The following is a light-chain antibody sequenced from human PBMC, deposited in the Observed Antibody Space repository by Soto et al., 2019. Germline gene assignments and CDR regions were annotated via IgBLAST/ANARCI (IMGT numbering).Light chain of an antibody. V-gene: IGKV3-20*01. CDR2: GAS. Sequence: EIVLTHSPGTLSLSPGERATLSCRASQSISSSSLAWYQQKPGQAPRLLIYGASSRAPGIPDRFSGSGSGTDFTLTISRLEPEDFAVYYCQQYGRSPRTFGQGTKLEIK. CDR1: QSISSSS. J-gene: IGKJ2*01. CDR3: QQYGRSPRT.